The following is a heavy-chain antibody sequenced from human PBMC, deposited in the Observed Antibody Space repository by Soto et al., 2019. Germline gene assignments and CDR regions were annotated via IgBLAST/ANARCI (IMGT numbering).Heavy chain of an antibody. Sequence: GASVKVSCKASGYTFTSYDINWVRQATGQGLEGMGWMNPNSGNTGYAQKFQGRVTMTRNTSISTAYMELSSLRSEDTAVYYCARGPGYCSGGSCYLYYYYYYMDVWGKGTTVTVSS. CDR1: GYTFTSYD. CDR3: ARGPGYCSGGSCYLYYYYYYMDV. J-gene: IGHJ6*03. CDR2: MNPNSGNT. V-gene: IGHV1-8*01. D-gene: IGHD2-15*01.